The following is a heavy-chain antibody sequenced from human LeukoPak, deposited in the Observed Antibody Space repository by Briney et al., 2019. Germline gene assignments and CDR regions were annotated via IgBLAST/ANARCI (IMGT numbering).Heavy chain of an antibody. J-gene: IGHJ5*02. CDR1: GGSISGYF. V-gene: IGHV4-59*01. Sequence: PSETLSLTCTVSGGSISGYFWSWIRQPPGEGLEFIGYIYYTGAASYNPSLNSRVTMSVDTSKNQFSLKLSSVTAADTAVYYCAKFATVTTPNWIDPWGQGTLVTVSS. D-gene: IGHD4-17*01. CDR3: AKFATVTTPNWIDP. CDR2: IYYTGAA.